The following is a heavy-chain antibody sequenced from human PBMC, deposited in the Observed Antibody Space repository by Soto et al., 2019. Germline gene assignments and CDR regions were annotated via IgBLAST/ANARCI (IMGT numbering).Heavy chain of an antibody. CDR3: AVFEASGPLDV. D-gene: IGHD3-10*01. CDR2: ISSSSKTI. V-gene: IGHV3-48*02. J-gene: IGHJ6*02. Sequence: WGSLRLSCAASGFTFNTYNINFFRQAPWKGLGWVSFISSSSKTIYYADPVKGRFTISRDNAKNSLYLQMNSLRDEDTAVYYCAVFEASGPLDVWGQGTTVTVSS. CDR1: GFTFNTYN.